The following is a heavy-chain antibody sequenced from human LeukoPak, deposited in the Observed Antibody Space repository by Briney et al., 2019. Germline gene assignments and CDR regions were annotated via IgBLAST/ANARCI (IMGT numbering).Heavy chain of an antibody. J-gene: IGHJ4*02. V-gene: IGHV3-66*01. CDR2: IYSGGGT. D-gene: IGHD3-10*01. Sequence: GGSLRLSCAASGFTVSRNYMSWVRQAPGKGLEWVSVIYSGGGTYYADSVRGRFTISRDNSKNTVYFQMNSLRAEDTAVYYCARDVRYFDFWGQGTLVTVSS. CDR1: GFTVSRNY. CDR3: ARDVRYFDF.